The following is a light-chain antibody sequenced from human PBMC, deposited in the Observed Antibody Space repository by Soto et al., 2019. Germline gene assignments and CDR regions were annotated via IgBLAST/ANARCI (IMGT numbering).Light chain of an antibody. V-gene: IGKV3-11*01. Sequence: EIVLTQSPATLSLSPGEGAALSCRASQGVSRFLAWYQQKPGQAPRLLIYGASNRATGIPTRFSGTGSGTDFTLTISSLEAEDFALYYCHQRSTWPLTFGGGTKVEIK. J-gene: IGKJ4*01. CDR3: HQRSTWPLT. CDR2: GAS. CDR1: QGVSRF.